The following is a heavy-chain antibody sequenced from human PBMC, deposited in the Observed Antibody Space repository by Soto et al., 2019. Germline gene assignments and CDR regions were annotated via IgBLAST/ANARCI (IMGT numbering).Heavy chain of an antibody. V-gene: IGHV5-51*01. Sequence: PGESLKISCKASEFSFTNFWIGWVRQMPGKGLEWMGIIYPGDSDIRYSPSFQGQVTISADKSVTTAYLQWSNLKASDTAMYYCGRGSIAYYFDYWGQGTLVTVSS. CDR2: IYPGDSDI. J-gene: IGHJ4*02. CDR1: EFSFTNFW. D-gene: IGHD2-15*01. CDR3: GRGSIAYYFDY.